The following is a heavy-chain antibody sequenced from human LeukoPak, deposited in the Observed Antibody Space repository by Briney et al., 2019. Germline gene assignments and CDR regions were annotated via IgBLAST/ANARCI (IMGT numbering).Heavy chain of an antibody. Sequence: QPGRSLRLSCAASGFTFSSYGMHSVRPAPGKGLEWVAVIWYDGSNKYYADSVKGRFTISRDNSKNTLYLQMNSLRAEDTAVYYCAKGGNYDSSSGYMDVWGKGTTVTVSS. CDR3: AKGGNYDSSSGYMDV. CDR1: GFTFSSYG. D-gene: IGHD3-22*01. V-gene: IGHV3-33*06. J-gene: IGHJ6*03. CDR2: IWYDGSNK.